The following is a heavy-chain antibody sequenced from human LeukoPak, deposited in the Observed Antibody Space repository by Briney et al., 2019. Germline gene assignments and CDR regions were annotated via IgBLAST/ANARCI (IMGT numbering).Heavy chain of an antibody. J-gene: IGHJ4*02. V-gene: IGHV4-39*01. CDR2: IYYSGST. CDR3: ARRIVVVPAAPGRDYFDY. D-gene: IGHD2-2*01. CDR1: GGSISSSSYY. Sequence: SETLSLTCTASGGSISSSSYYWGWIRQPPGKGLEWIGSIYYSGSTYYNPSLKSRVTISVDTSKNQFSLKLSSVTAADTAVYYCARRIVVVPAAPGRDYFDYWGQGTLVTVSS.